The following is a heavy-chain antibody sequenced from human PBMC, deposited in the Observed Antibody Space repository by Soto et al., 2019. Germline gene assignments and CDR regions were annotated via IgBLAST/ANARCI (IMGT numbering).Heavy chain of an antibody. J-gene: IGHJ4*02. Sequence: ASVKVSWKASGYTFTSYYMHWVRQAPGQGLEWMGIINPSGGSTSYAQKFQGRVTMTRDTSTSTVYMELSSLRSEDTAVYYCARDSAYNWNDILSFNFDYWGQGTLVTVSS. CDR1: GYTFTSYY. CDR3: ARDSAYNWNDILSFNFDY. V-gene: IGHV1-46*01. D-gene: IGHD1-1*01. CDR2: INPSGGST.